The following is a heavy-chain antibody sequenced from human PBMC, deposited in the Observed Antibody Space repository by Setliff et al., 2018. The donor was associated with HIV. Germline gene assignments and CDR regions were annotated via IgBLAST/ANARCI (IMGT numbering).Heavy chain of an antibody. J-gene: IGHJ4*02. Sequence: LSLTCTVSGDSLSSGDYYWSWIRQPPGRGLEWVGYVYHTGATYYNPSLRSRLTLSVDTSTNQFSLRLSSLTAADTAVYYCARQGRGLIAAVDYWGQGTLVTVSS. CDR3: ARQGRGLIAAVDY. CDR1: GDSLSSGDYY. CDR2: VYHTGAT. V-gene: IGHV4-30-4*08. D-gene: IGHD6-13*01.